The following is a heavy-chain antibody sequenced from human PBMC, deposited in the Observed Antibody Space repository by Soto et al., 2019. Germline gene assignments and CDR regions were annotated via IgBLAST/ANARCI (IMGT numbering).Heavy chain of an antibody. CDR3: ARGSSRSLEAAGKGDWFHP. V-gene: IGHV3-13*01. Sequence: LQLSCAASGFTFSSYDMHWVRQATGKGLEWVSAIGTAGDTYYPGSVKGRFTISRENAKNSLYLQMNSLRAGDTAVYYCARGSSRSLEAAGKGDWFHPWGQGNLLTLSS. CDR1: GFTFSSYD. CDR2: IGTAGDT. J-gene: IGHJ5*02. D-gene: IGHD6-13*01.